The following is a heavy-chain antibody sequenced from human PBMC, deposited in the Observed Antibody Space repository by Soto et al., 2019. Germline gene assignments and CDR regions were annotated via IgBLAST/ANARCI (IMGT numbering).Heavy chain of an antibody. CDR1: RFIFSDYA. CDR2: IGGCNTDR. Sequence: DVQLLESGGVLVQPGWSLTLSCAASRFIFSDYAMNWVRKAPGTGLDGVSSIGGCNTDRYYEDSVKGRFIISLDKYKNTMYLQRNSLRDDDTAVYYCTKDAVSYNGKWDWFDSWGQGTLVPVSS. CDR3: TKDAVSYNGKWDWFDS. J-gene: IGHJ5*01. D-gene: IGHD1-26*01. V-gene: IGHV3-23*01.